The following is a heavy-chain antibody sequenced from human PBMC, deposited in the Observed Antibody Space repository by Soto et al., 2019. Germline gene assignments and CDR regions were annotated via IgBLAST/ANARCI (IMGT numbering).Heavy chain of an antibody. CDR3: AREHCISSTCYTNWFDP. CDR2: INAGNGNT. V-gene: IGHV1-3*01. J-gene: IGHJ5*02. Sequence: ASVKVSCKASGYTFTSYDMHWVRQAPGQRLEWMGWINAGNGNTKYSQKFQGRVTITRDTSASKAYMELSSLRSEDTAVYYCAREHCISSTCYTNWFDPWGHGTLVTVSS. D-gene: IGHD2-2*01. CDR1: GYTFTSYD.